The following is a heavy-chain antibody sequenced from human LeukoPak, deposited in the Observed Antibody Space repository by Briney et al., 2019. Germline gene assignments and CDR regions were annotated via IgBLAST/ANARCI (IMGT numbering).Heavy chain of an antibody. CDR3: AREYSSGWYDY. CDR1: GFTFSSYW. V-gene: IGHV3-74*01. J-gene: IGHJ4*02. Sequence: PGGSLRLSCAASGFTFSSYWMHWVRHAPGKGLVWVSRINSDGSSTSYADSVKGRFTISRDNAKNTLYLQMNSLRAEDTAVYYCAREYSSGWYDYWGQGTLVTVSS. CDR2: INSDGSST. D-gene: IGHD6-19*01.